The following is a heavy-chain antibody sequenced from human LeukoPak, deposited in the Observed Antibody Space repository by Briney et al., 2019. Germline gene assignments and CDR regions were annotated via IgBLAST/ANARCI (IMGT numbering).Heavy chain of an antibody. CDR1: GFTVSSNY. J-gene: IGHJ4*02. CDR3: AKGGTMVRGVIISDYFEY. CDR2: INGDSDFT. D-gene: IGHD3-10*01. Sequence: PGGSLRLSCAASGFTVSSNYMSWIRQAPGKGPEWVSYINGDSDFTNYADSVKGRFTISRDNAKNTLYLQMNRLRPEDTAVYYCAKGGTMVRGVIISDYFEYWGQGSLVTVSS. V-gene: IGHV3-11*05.